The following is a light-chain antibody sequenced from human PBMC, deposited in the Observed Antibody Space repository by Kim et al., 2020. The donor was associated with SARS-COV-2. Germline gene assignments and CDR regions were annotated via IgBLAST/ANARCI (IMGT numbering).Light chain of an antibody. CDR3: QSYDNTLSGYV. CDR2: GNN. CDR1: TSNIGAGYD. Sequence: QTVTISCTGSTSNIGAGYDVHWYQQLPPTAPKRLIYGNNNRPSGVPDRFSGSKSGTSASLAITGLQAEDEADYYCQSYDNTLSGYVFGSGTKVTVL. J-gene: IGLJ1*01. V-gene: IGLV1-40*01.